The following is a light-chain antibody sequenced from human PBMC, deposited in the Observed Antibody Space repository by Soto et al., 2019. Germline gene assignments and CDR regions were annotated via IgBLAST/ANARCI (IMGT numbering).Light chain of an antibody. Sequence: EIPLTQSPSSLAASVGERLTLTCRASRNVSIYLNWYQHKPGKGPTLLIHATSNLQIGVPSRFSGSGSETEFTLTISSLEPEDFGTYYCQQSYKMPSFGQGTRLVIK. CDR2: ATS. J-gene: IGKJ5*01. CDR1: RNVSIY. CDR3: QQSYKMPS. V-gene: IGKV1-39*01.